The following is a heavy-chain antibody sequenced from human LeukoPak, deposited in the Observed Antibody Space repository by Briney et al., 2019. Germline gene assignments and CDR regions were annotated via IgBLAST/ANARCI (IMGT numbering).Heavy chain of an antibody. V-gene: IGHV3-21*06. J-gene: IGHJ4*02. CDR2: ISSSSSYI. CDR3: ARGGSYGDYGRY. CDR1: GFTFSSYW. D-gene: IGHD4-17*01. Sequence: PGGSLRLSCAASGFTFSSYWMNWVRQAPGKGLEWVSSISSSSSYIYYADSVRGRFTISRDNAKNSLYLQMNSLRAEDTAVYYCARGGSYGDYGRYWGQGTLVTVSS.